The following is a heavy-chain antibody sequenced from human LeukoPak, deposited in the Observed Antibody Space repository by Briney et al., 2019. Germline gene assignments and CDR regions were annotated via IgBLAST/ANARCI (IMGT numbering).Heavy chain of an antibody. Sequence: GGSLRLSCAASGFTFSSYAMSWVRQAPGKGLEWVSAISGSGGSTYYADSVKGRFTISRDNSKNTLYLQMNSLRAEDTAVYYSAKVGGTDYDFWSGYYTRLDYWGQGTLVTVSS. J-gene: IGHJ4*02. CDR3: AKVGGTDYDFWSGYYTRLDY. V-gene: IGHV3-23*01. D-gene: IGHD3-3*01. CDR2: ISGSGGST. CDR1: GFTFSSYA.